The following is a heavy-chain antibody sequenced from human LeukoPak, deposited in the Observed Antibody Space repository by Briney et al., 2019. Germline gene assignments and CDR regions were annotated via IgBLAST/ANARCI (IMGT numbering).Heavy chain of an antibody. J-gene: IGHJ3*02. CDR3: ARAGVWDYSDSSGYHNAAFDI. D-gene: IGHD3-22*01. V-gene: IGHV1-18*01. CDR1: GYTFTSYG. CDR2: ISAYNGNT. Sequence: VASVKVSCKASGYTFTSYGISWVRQAPGQGLEWMGWISAYNGNTNYAQKLQGRVTMTTDTSTSTAYMDLSRLRSDDTAVYYCARAGVWDYSDSSGYHNAAFDIWGQGTMVTVSS.